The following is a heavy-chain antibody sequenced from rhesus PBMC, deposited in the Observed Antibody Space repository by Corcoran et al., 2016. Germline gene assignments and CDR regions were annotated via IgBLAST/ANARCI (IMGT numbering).Heavy chain of an antibody. V-gene: IGHV4-122*02. CDR3: ERGGSGWYRGY. CDR1: GYSISSGYY. J-gene: IGHJ4*01. D-gene: IGHD6-31*01. CDR2: ITYSGNT. Sequence: QVQLQESGPGLVKPSETLSLTCAVSGYSISSGYYCSWIRPPPGKGLEWIGYITYSGNTSNNPSLKSRVSSSRDMSKNQFSRELNCVTPADTAGYYCERGGSGWYRGYWGQGVLVTVSS.